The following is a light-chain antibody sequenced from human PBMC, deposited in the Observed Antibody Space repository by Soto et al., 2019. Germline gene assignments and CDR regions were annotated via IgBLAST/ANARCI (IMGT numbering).Light chain of an antibody. J-gene: IGLJ2*01. Sequence: QSALTQPPSVSGAPGQRVTISCTGSNFNIGAGYQLHWYQHLPGTAPKLLIYDINNRPSGVPDRFSASKSGASASLAITGLQAEDEADYYCQSYDSSLSDVVFGGGTKLTVL. V-gene: IGLV1-40*01. CDR3: QSYDSSLSDVV. CDR2: DIN. CDR1: NFNIGAGYQ.